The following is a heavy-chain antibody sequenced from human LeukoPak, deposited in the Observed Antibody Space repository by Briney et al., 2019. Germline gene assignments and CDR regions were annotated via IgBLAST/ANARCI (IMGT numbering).Heavy chain of an antibody. CDR3: AREGHCSTTSCALDAIEI. CDR2: ISSSSGTI. CDR1: GFTFSSFG. J-gene: IGHJ3*02. V-gene: IGHV3-48*01. Sequence: GGSLRLSYATSGFTFSSFGMNWVRQAPGKGLEWVSYISSSSGTIDYADSVKGRFTISRDNAKNSLSLQMKSLRAEDTAVYYCAREGHCSTTSCALDAIEIWGQGTLVAVSS. D-gene: IGHD2-2*01.